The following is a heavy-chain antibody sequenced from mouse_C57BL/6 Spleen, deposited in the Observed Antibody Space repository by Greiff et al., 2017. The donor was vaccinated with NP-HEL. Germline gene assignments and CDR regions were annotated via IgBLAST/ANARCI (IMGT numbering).Heavy chain of an antibody. CDR2: ISSGSSTI. CDR1: GFTFSDYG. J-gene: IGHJ4*01. CDR3: ARRRYYGSDAMDY. V-gene: IGHV5-17*01. Sequence: EVMLVESGGGLVKPGGSLKLSCAASGFTFSDYGMHWVRQAPEKGLEWVAYISSGSSTIYYAVTVKGRFTISRDNAKNTLFLQMTSLRSEDTAMYYWARRRYYGSDAMDYWGQGTSVTVSS. D-gene: IGHD1-1*01.